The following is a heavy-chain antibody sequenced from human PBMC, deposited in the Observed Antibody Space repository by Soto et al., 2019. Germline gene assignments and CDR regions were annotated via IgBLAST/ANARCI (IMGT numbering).Heavy chain of an antibody. CDR3: ARDTLDRYYDFWSGRRYYFDY. CDR2: ISAYNGNT. V-gene: IGHV1-18*01. J-gene: IGHJ4*02. CDR1: GYTFTSYG. D-gene: IGHD3-3*01. Sequence: ASVKVSCKASGYTFTSYGISWVRQAPGQGLEWMGWISAYNGNTNYAQKLQGRVTMTTDTSTSTAYMELRSLRSDDTAVYYCARDTLDRYYDFWSGRRYYFDYWGPGTLVTVSS.